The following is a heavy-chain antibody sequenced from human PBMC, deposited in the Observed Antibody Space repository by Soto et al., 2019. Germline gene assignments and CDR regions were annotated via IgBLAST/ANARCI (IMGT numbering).Heavy chain of an antibody. V-gene: IGHV1-3*01. CDR2: INAGNDNT. Sequence: ASVKVSCKASGYTFTSYAMHWVRQAPGQRLEWMGWINAGNDNTKYSQKFQGRVTITRDTSASTAYMELSSLRSEDTAVYYCARGLQLWLNWFDPWGQGTLVTVSS. CDR3: ARGLQLWLNWFDP. CDR1: GYTFTSYA. D-gene: IGHD5-18*01. J-gene: IGHJ5*02.